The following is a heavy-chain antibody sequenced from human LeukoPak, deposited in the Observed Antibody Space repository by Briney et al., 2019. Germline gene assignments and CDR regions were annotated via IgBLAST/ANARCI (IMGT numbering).Heavy chain of an antibody. CDR1: GFTFSSYG. Sequence: GGSLRLSCAASGFTFSSYGIHWVRQAPGKGLEWVAIISYDGSNKYYADSVKGRFTISRDNSKNTLYLQMNSLRAEDTAVYYCANTPTVTYPRIDYWGQGTLVTVSS. CDR2: ISYDGSNK. V-gene: IGHV3-30*18. CDR3: ANTPTVTYPRIDY. J-gene: IGHJ4*02. D-gene: IGHD4-17*01.